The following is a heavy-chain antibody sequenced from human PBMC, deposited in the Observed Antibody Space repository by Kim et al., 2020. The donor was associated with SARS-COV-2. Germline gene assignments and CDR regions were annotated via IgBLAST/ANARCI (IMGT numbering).Heavy chain of an antibody. D-gene: IGHD3-16*01. V-gene: IGHV3-33*06. CDR1: GFTFSSYG. J-gene: IGHJ3*02. CDR3: AKVFGEDAFDI. Sequence: GGSLRLSCAASGFTFSSYGMHWVRQAPGKGLEWVAVIWYDGSNKYYADSVKGRFTISRDNSKNTLYLQMNSLRAEDTAVYYCAKVFGEDAFDIWGHGTMVTVSS. CDR2: IWYDGSNK.